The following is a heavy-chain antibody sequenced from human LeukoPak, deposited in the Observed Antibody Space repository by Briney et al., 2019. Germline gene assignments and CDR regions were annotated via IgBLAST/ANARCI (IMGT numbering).Heavy chain of an antibody. Sequence: GGSLRLSCAASGFTFSSYGMHWVRQAPGKGLEWVAFIRYDGSNKYYADSVKGRFTISRDNSKNTLYLQMNSLRAEDTAVYYCAKVRYGVVVITPNYFDYWGQGTLVTVSS. J-gene: IGHJ4*02. CDR3: AKVRYGVVVITPNYFDY. CDR2: IRYDGSNK. D-gene: IGHD3-22*01. CDR1: GFTFSSYG. V-gene: IGHV3-30*02.